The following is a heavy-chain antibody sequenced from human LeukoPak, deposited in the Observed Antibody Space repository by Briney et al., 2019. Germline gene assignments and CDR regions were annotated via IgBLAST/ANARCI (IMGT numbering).Heavy chain of an antibody. Sequence: ASVKVSCKASGYTFTSYYMHWVRQAPGQGLEWMGIINPSGGSTSYAQKFQGRVTMTRDTSTSTVYMELSSLRSEDTAVYYCARRGFGELAPPPYYYYGIDVWGQGTTVTVSS. CDR2: INPSGGST. CDR1: GYTFTSYY. D-gene: IGHD3-10*01. J-gene: IGHJ6*02. CDR3: ARRGFGELAPPPYYYYGIDV. V-gene: IGHV1-46*01.